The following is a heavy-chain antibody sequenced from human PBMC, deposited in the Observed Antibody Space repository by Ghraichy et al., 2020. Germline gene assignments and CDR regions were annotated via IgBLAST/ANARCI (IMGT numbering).Heavy chain of an antibody. D-gene: IGHD6-6*01. CDR1: GFTFSSYS. V-gene: IGHV3-21*01. J-gene: IGHJ6*02. CDR2: ISSSSSYI. CDR3: ASLYSSSSSYYYGMDV. Sequence: ETLSLTCAASGFTFSSYSMNWVRQAQGKGLEWVSSISSSSSYIYYADSVKGRFTISRDNAKNSLYLQMNSLRAEDTAVYYCASLYSSSSSYYYGMDVWGQGTTVTVSS.